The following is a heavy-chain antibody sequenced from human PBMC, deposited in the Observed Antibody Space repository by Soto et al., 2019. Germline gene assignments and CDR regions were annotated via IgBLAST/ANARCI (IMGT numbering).Heavy chain of an antibody. CDR3: ARHSRGSIAAAGSYYYYGMDV. J-gene: IGHJ6*02. V-gene: IGHV5-51*01. CDR1: GYSFTSYW. CDR2: IYPGDSDT. Sequence: GESLNLSCKGSGYSFTSYWIGWVRQMPGKGLEWMGIIYPGDSDTRYSPSFQGQVTISADKSISTAYLQWSSLKASDTAMYYCARHSRGSIAAAGSYYYYGMDVWGQGTTVT. D-gene: IGHD6-13*01.